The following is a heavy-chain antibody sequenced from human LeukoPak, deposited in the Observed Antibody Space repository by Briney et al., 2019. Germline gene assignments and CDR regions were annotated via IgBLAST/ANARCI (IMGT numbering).Heavy chain of an antibody. CDR3: AKSRSEVVVAAANY. CDR1: GFTFSSYA. D-gene: IGHD2-15*01. Sequence: GGSLRLSCAASGFTFSSYAMNWVRQAPGKGLEWVSAITGSGGTTYYADSVRGRFTISRDNSENTLYLQMNSLRAEDTAIYYCAKSRSEVVVAAANYWGQGTLITVSS. V-gene: IGHV3-23*01. J-gene: IGHJ4*02. CDR2: ITGSGGTT.